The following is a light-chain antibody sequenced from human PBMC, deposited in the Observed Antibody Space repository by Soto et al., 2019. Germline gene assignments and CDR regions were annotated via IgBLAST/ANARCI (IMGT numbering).Light chain of an antibody. CDR3: QAWDSNTGV. CDR2: HDT. V-gene: IGLV3-1*01. J-gene: IGLJ2*01. CDR1: KLGDKY. Sequence: SSELTQPPSVSVSPGQTASITCSGNKLGDKYASWYQQKPGQSPVLVIYHDTKRPSGIPERFSGSNSGNTATLTISGTQAMDEADYYCQAWDSNTGVFGGGTKLTVL.